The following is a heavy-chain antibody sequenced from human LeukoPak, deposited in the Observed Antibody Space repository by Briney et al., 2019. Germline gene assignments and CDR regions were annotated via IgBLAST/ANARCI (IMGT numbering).Heavy chain of an antibody. D-gene: IGHD5-18*01. CDR2: IIPIFGTA. Sequence: SVKVSCKASGGTFSSYAISWVRQAPGQGLEWMGGIIPIFGTANYAQKFQGRATITADESTSTAYMELSSLRSEDTAVYYCARDTAMVPGPNWFDPWGQGTLVTVSS. J-gene: IGHJ5*02. CDR1: GGTFSSYA. V-gene: IGHV1-69*13. CDR3: ARDTAMVPGPNWFDP.